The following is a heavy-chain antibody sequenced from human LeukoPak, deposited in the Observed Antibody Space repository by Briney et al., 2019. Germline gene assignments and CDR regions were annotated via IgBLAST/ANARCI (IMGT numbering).Heavy chain of an antibody. CDR3: ARVPPGSSGWSGDNWFDP. Sequence: GGSLRLSCAASGFTFSSYGMHWVRQAPGKGLEWVAVIWYDGSNKYYADSVKGRFTISRDNSKNTLYLQMNSLRAEDTAVYYCARVPPGSSGWSGDNWFDPWGQGTLVTVSS. J-gene: IGHJ5*02. V-gene: IGHV3-33*01. D-gene: IGHD6-19*01. CDR1: GFTFSSYG. CDR2: IWYDGSNK.